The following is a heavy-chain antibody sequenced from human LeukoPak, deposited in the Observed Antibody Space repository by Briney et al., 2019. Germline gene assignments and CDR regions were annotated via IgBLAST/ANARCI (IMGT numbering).Heavy chain of an antibody. CDR1: GFTFSDYY. J-gene: IGHJ4*02. CDR2: ISSSGSTI. V-gene: IGHV3-11*01. CDR3: ARDPEYCGGDCYMN. Sequence: GGSLRLSCAASGFTFSDYYMSWIRQAPGKGLEWVSYISSSGSTIYYADSVKGRFTISRDNAKNSLYLQMNSLRAADTAVYYCARDPEYCGGDCYMNWGQGTLVTVSS. D-gene: IGHD2-21*02.